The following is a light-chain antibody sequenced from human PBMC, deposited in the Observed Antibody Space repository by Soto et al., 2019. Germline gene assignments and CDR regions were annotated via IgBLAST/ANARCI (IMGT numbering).Light chain of an antibody. CDR2: GAS. J-gene: IGKJ1*01. CDR1: QSVRSSL. V-gene: IGKV3-20*01. Sequence: ETVLTQSPGTLSLSPGERATLSCRASQSVRSSLLAWYQHKPGQTPRLLIYGASSRATGIPDRFSGSGSGTDFTLTISRLEPEVLAVYYCQQYGSLWTFGQGTKVEIK. CDR3: QQYGSLWT.